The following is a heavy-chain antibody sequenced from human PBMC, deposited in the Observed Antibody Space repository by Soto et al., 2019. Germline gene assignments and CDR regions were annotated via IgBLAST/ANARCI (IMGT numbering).Heavy chain of an antibody. CDR3: AKEEWDDSSGYSHLDY. J-gene: IGHJ4*02. D-gene: IGHD3-22*01. CDR2: ISYDGSNK. V-gene: IGHV3-30*18. Sequence: QVQLVESGGGVVQPGRSLRLSCAASGFTFSSYGMHWVRQAPGKGLEWVAVISYDGSNKYYADSVKGRFTISRDNSKNTLYLQMNSLRAEDTAVYYCAKEEWDDSSGYSHLDYWGQGTLVTVSS. CDR1: GFTFSSYG.